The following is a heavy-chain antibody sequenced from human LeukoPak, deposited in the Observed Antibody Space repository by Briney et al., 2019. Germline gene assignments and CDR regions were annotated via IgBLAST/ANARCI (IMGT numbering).Heavy chain of an antibody. J-gene: IGHJ4*02. Sequence: SETLSLTCAVYGGSFSGYYWSWIRQPPGKGLEWIGEINHSGSTNYNPSLKSRVTISVDTSKNQFSLKLSSVTAADTAVYYCARVGHYYDSSGYYGRVYFDYWGQGTLVTVSS. CDR3: ARVGHYYDSSGYYGRVYFDY. V-gene: IGHV4-34*01. CDR2: INHSGST. CDR1: GGSFSGYY. D-gene: IGHD3-22*01.